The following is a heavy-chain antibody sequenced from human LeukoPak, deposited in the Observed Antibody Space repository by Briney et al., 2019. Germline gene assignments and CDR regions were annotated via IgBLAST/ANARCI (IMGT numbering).Heavy chain of an antibody. CDR1: GYSFTTYW. V-gene: IGHV5-51*01. D-gene: IGHD3-22*01. CDR2: IYPGDSDT. J-gene: IGHJ4*02. CDR3: ARLHYYDSSEGFDY. Sequence: GESLKISCKGSGYSFTTYWIGWVRQMPGKGLECMGIIYPGDSDTRYSPSFQGQVTISADKSICTAYLQWSSLKASDTAMYYCARLHYYDSSEGFDYWGQGTLVTVSS.